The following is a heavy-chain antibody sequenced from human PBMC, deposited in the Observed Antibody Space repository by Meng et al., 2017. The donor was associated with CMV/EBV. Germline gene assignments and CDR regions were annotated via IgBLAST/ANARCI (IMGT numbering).Heavy chain of an antibody. V-gene: IGHV4-61*01. CDR1: GGSVSSGSYY. CDR2: IYYSGST. J-gene: IGHJ6*02. CDR3: ARDSQTPGIAAVGPVDYYYGMDV. Sequence: SCTVSGGSVSSGSYYWSWIRQPPGKGLEWIGYIYYSGSTNYNPSLKSRVTISVDTSKNQFSLKLSSVTAADTAVYYCARDSQTPGIAAVGPVDYYYGMDVWGQGTTVTVSS. D-gene: IGHD6-13*01.